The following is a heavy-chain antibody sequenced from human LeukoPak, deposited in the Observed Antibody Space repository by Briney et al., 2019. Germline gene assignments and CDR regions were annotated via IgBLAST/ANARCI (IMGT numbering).Heavy chain of an antibody. CDR1: GYTFSSYG. J-gene: IGHJ4*02. CDR3: ARSSLGTITAGPFDY. CDR2: ISGYNGNT. V-gene: IGHV1-18*01. D-gene: IGHD5-12*01. Sequence: ASVKVSCKASGYTFSSYGITWVRQAPGQGLEWMGWISGYNGNTNYAQKLQGRVSMTTDTSTTTAYMELRSLTSDDTALYYCARSSLGTITAGPFDYWGQGTLVTVSS.